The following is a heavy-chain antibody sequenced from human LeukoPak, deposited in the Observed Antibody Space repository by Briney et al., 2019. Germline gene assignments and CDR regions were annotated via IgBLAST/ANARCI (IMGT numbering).Heavy chain of an antibody. CDR1: GFSFSTYW. CDR3: ARRRLVATISNVLRYSYYMDV. V-gene: IGHV3-7*01. J-gene: IGHJ6*03. D-gene: IGHD5-12*01. Sequence: GSLRLSCAASGFSFSTYWMSWVRQAPGKGLEWVANIKQDGSEKYYVDSVKGRFTISRDNAKNSLYLQMNSLRAEDTAVYYCARRRLVATISNVLRYSYYMDVWGSGTTVTVSS. CDR2: IKQDGSEK.